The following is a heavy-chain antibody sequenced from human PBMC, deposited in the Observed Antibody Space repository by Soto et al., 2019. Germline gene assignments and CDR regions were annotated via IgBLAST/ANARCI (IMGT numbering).Heavy chain of an antibody. D-gene: IGHD5-12*01. CDR3: ARGEAWTDEAFDI. V-gene: IGHV3-33*01. CDR2: VWKDGNTK. Sequence: QVQLVESGGGVVQPGQSLRLSCAASGFSVSNYGMHWVRQAPGKGLEWVAVVWKDGNTKHYGDSVKGRFTISRDNSKNTRALQMSSLRGEDTAVYSCARGEAWTDEAFDIWGQGTRVTVSS. CDR1: GFSVSNYG. J-gene: IGHJ3*02.